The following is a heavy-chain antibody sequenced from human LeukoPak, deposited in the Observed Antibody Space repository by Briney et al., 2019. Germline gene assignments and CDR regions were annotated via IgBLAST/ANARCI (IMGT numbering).Heavy chain of an antibody. D-gene: IGHD1-1*01. CDR2: INFSGTT. V-gene: IGHV4-4*07. J-gene: IGHJ3*02. CDR3: ARGGGIGNPNAFDI. Sequence: SETLSLTCTVSGGSISSYYWSWIRQPPGKGLEWIGRINFSGTTNYNPSLKSRVTMSVDTSNNQFSLKLNSVTAADTAVYYCARGGGIGNPNAFDIWGQGTMVTVSS. CDR1: GGSISSYY.